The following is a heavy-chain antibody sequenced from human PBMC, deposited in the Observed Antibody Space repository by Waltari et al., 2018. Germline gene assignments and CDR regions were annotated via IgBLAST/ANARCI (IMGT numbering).Heavy chain of an antibody. CDR3: AKEGEEALDY. CDR2: IRYDGSNK. CDR1: GFTFSSYG. Sequence: QVQLVESGGGVVQPGGSLRLSCAASGFTFSSYGMQWVRRAPGKGLEWVAFIRYDGSNKYYADSVKGRFTISRDNSKNTLYLQMNSLRAEDTAVYYCAKEGEEALDYWGQGTLVTVSS. D-gene: IGHD3-16*01. V-gene: IGHV3-30*02. J-gene: IGHJ4*02.